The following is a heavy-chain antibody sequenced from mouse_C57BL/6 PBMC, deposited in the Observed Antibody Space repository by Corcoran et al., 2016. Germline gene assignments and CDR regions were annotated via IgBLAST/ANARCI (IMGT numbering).Heavy chain of an antibody. Sequence: QIPLVQSGPELKKPGETVKIACKASGYTFTTYGMSWVKQAPGKGLKWMGWINTYSGVQTYADEFKGRFAFSLETSASTAYLQINNLKNEDTVTYFCARDYSNAAWFAYWGQGTLVTVSA. CDR1: GYTFTTYG. V-gene: IGHV9-3*01. CDR3: ARDYSNAAWFAY. J-gene: IGHJ3*01. CDR2: INTYSGVQ. D-gene: IGHD2-5*01.